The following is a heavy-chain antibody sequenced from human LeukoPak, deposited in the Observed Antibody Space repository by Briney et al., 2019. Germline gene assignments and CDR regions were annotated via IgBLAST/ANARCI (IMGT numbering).Heavy chain of an antibody. D-gene: IGHD2-15*01. CDR3: ARGVVAATFYYYMDV. V-gene: IGHV1-2*02. Sequence: AAVKVSCKPCGYTFTGYYIQGVRQAPGQGLEGMGWINPNSGGTNYAQKFQGRVTMTRDTSITTAYMEVRRPTLDDTAVYYCARGVVAATFYYYMDVWGKGTTVTVSS. CDR1: GYTFTGYY. J-gene: IGHJ6*03. CDR2: INPNSGGT.